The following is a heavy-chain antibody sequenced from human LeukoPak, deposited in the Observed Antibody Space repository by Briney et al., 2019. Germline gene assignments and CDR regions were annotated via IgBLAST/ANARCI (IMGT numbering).Heavy chain of an antibody. CDR3: ARSRPTVTNRRGINWFDP. J-gene: IGHJ5*02. V-gene: IGHV4-39*07. Sequence: SQTLSLTCTVSGGSISSGGYYWGWIRQPPGKGLEWIGSIYYSGSTYYDPSLKSRVTISVDTSKNQFSLKLSSVTAADTAVYYCARSRPTVTNRRGINWFDPWGQGTLVTVSS. D-gene: IGHD4-17*01. CDR2: IYYSGST. CDR1: GGSISSGGYY.